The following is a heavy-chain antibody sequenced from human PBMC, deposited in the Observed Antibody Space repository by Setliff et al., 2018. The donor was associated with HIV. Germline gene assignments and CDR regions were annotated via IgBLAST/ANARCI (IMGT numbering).Heavy chain of an antibody. J-gene: IGHJ4*02. CDR3: ARGGDGYWTGTLGHFDF. CDR2: IYPSGAT. CDR1: GDSVSSSSNY. Sequence: PSETLSLTCTVSGDSVSSSSNYWSWIRQPAGKGLEWIGRIYPSGATNYNPSLNNRVTISIGTSKNQCSLNLSSVTAADPAVYYCARGGDGYWTGTLGHFDFWSRGTLVTVSS. D-gene: IGHD2-8*02. V-gene: IGHV4-61*02.